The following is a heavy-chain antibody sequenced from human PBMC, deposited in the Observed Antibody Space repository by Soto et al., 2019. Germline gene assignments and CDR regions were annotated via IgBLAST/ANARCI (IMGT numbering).Heavy chain of an antibody. D-gene: IGHD2-2*01. CDR1: GFTFSSYS. J-gene: IGHJ6*02. CDR3: AGREVVVPAAPYYYGMDV. Sequence: GGSLRLACAASGFTFSSYSMNWVRQAPGKGLEWVSYISSSSSTIYYADSVKGRFTISRDNAKNSLYLQINSLRAEDTAVYYCAGREVVVPAAPYYYGMDVWGQGTTVTVSS. V-gene: IGHV3-48*01. CDR2: ISSSSSTI.